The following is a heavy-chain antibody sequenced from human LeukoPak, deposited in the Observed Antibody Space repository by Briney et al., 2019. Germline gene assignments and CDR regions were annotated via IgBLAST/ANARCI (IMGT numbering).Heavy chain of an antibody. CDR3: ARHRIAAAGGAYY. CDR2: IIPIFGTA. D-gene: IGHD6-13*01. Sequence: SVKVSFKASGGTFSSYAISWVRQAPGQGLEWMGGIIPIFGTANYAQKFQGRVTITADESTSTAYMELSSLRSEDTAVYYCARHRIAAAGGAYYWGQGTLVTVSS. CDR1: GGTFSSYA. J-gene: IGHJ4*02. V-gene: IGHV1-69*13.